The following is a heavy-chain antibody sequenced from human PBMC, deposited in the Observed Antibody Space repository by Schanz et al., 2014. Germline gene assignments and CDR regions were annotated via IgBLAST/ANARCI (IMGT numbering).Heavy chain of an antibody. J-gene: IGHJ4*02. CDR1: GFTFSSYS. CDR3: AKSLESCPGGRCSRGYFDY. D-gene: IGHD2-8*02. CDR2: ISGSGDTA. V-gene: IGHV3-23*04. Sequence: VRLVESGGGVVQPGGSLRLSCAASGFTFSSYSMNWVRQAPGKGLEWVSAISGSGDTAYYADSVKGRFTISRDNFKGALYLQMSSLRAEDTAVYYCAKSLESCPGGRCSRGYFDYWGQGTLVTVSS.